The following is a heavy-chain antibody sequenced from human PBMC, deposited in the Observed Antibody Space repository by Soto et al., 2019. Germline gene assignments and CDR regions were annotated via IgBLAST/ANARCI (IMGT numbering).Heavy chain of an antibody. CDR1: GFTVSSNY. V-gene: IGHV3-66*01. D-gene: IGHD1-1*01. CDR3: ARDRGWNDDADAFDI. Sequence: PGGSLRLSCAASGFTVSSNYMSWVRQAPGKGLEWVSVIYSGGSTYYADSVKGRFTISRDNSKNTLYLQMNSLRAEDTAVYYCARDRGWNDDADAFDIWGQGTMVTVSS. CDR2: IYSGGST. J-gene: IGHJ3*02.